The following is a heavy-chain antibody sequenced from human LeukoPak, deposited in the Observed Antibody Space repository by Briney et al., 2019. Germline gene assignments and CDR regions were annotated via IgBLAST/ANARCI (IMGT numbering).Heavy chain of an antibody. J-gene: IGHJ6*03. D-gene: IGHD1-26*01. V-gene: IGHV1-2*02. CDR3: ARGMEPYYYMDV. CDR1: GYTFTDYY. Sequence: ASVKVSCKASGYTFTDYYIHLVRQAPGQGLEWMGWINPNSGVTNYAQKFQGRVTMTRDTSISTAYMELSRLRSDDTAVYYCARGMEPYYYMDVWGKGTTVTVSS. CDR2: INPNSGVT.